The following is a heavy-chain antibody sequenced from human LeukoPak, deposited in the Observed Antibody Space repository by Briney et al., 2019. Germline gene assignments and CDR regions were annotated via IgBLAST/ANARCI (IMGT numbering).Heavy chain of an antibody. D-gene: IGHD2/OR15-2a*01. CDR1: GFTFSSYA. CDR3: ANLISPDGDY. V-gene: IGHV3-23*01. CDR2: ISGSGGST. Sequence: GGSLRLSCAASGFTFSSYAMGWVRQAPGKGLEWVSAISGSGGSTYYADSVKGRFTISRDNSKNTLYLQMNGLRAEDTAVYYCANLISPDGDYWGQGTLVTVSS. J-gene: IGHJ4*02.